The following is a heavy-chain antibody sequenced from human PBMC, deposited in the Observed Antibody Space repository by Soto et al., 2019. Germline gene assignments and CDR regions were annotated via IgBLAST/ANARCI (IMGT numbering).Heavy chain of an antibody. D-gene: IGHD3-22*01. J-gene: IGHJ4*02. CDR3: ARGASYYDSSGYIDY. Sequence: QVQLQESGPGLVKPSETLSLTCTVSGGSISSYYWSWIRQPPGKGLEWIGYIYYSGSTNYNPSLKSRVTISVDTSKNQFSLKLSSVTAADTAVYYCARGASYYDSSGYIDYWGQGTLVTVSS. CDR1: GGSISSYY. CDR2: IYYSGST. V-gene: IGHV4-59*01.